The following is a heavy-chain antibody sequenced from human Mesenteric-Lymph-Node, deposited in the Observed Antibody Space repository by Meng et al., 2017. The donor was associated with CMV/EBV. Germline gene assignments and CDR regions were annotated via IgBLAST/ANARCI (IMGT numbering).Heavy chain of an antibody. Sequence: GGSLRLSCAASGFTFSSYAMHWVRQAPGKGLEWVAFIHYDGSNKYYADSVKGRFTISRDNSKNTVYLQMNSLRGEDTAVYYCAREIPREQSWLRALGSWGQGTLVTVSS. V-gene: IGHV3-30*02. CDR3: AREIPREQSWLRALGS. CDR1: GFTFSSYA. CDR2: IHYDGSNK. J-gene: IGHJ4*02. D-gene: IGHD5-18*01.